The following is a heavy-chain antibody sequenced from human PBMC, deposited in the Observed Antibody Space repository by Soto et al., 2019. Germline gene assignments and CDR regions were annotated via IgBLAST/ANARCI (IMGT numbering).Heavy chain of an antibody. CDR1: GCSISSYY. V-gene: IGHV4-59*01. J-gene: IGHJ1*01. Sequence: SETLSLTCTVSGCSISSYYWSWIRQPPGKGLEWIGYIYYSGSTNYNPSLKSRVTISVDTSKNQFSLKLSSVTAADTAVYYCERVLGSRSWREKAEYXQHWGQGTLVTVSS. D-gene: IGHD6-13*01. CDR3: ERVLGSRSWREKAEYXQH. CDR2: IYYSGST.